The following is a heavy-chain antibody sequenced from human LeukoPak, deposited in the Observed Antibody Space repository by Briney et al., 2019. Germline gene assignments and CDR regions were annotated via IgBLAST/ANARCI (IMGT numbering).Heavy chain of an antibody. Sequence: PSETLSLTCAVYGGSFSGYYWSWIRQPPGKGLEWIGEINHSGSTNYNPSLKRRVTISVDTYKNQFSLKLSSVTAADTAVYYCARGRNYYDSSGYTGDYFDYWGQGTLVTVSS. CDR2: INHSGST. V-gene: IGHV4-34*01. J-gene: IGHJ4*02. CDR3: ARGRNYYDSSGYTGDYFDY. CDR1: GGSFSGYY. D-gene: IGHD3-22*01.